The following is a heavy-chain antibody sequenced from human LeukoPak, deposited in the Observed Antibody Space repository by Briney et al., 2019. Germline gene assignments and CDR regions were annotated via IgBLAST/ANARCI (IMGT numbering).Heavy chain of an antibody. V-gene: IGHV4-39*07. CDR2: IYHSGST. J-gene: IGHJ4*02. CDR3: ARARREWDLLSASGYFDY. Sequence: PSETLSLTCTVSGGSISSSSYYWGWIRQPPGKGLEWIGSIYHSGSTYYNPSPKSRVTISVDTSKNQFSLKLSSVTAADTAIYYCARARREWDLLSASGYFDYWGQGTLVTVSS. CDR1: GGSISSSSYY. D-gene: IGHD1-26*01.